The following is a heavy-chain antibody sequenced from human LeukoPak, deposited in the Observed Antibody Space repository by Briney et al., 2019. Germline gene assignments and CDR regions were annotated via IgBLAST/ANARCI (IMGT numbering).Heavy chain of an antibody. CDR2: ISYDGSNK. J-gene: IGHJ4*02. CDR1: GFTFSSYG. V-gene: IGHV3-30*18. D-gene: IGHD3-10*01. CDR3: AKGVPMVRGVIPYYFDY. Sequence: GGSLRLSCAASGFTFSSYGMHWVRQAPGKGLEWVAVISYDGSNKYYADSVKGRFTISRDNSKNTLYLQMSSLRAEDTAVYYCAKGVPMVRGVIPYYFDYWGQGTLVTVSS.